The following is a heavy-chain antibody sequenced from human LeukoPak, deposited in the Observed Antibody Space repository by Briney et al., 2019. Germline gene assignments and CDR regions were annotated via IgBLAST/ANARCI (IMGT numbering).Heavy chain of an antibody. CDR3: AKGPPLRDYGMDV. J-gene: IGHJ6*02. CDR1: GFTFDDYA. Sequence: GGSLRLSCAASGFTFDDYAMHWVRQPPGKGLEWVSGISWNSGNIGYAGSAKGRFTISRDNAKNSLYLQMNSLRAEDTALYYCAKGPPLRDYGMDVWGQGTTVTVSS. D-gene: IGHD2-21*02. CDR2: ISWNSGNI. V-gene: IGHV3-9*01.